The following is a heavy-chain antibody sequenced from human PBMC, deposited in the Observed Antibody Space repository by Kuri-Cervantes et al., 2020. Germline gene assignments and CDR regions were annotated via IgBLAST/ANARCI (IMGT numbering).Heavy chain of an antibody. D-gene: IGHD6-19*01. CDR3: AKDLGGSSGWYRDAFDI. CDR1: GFTFSSYD. CDR2: IGTAGDT. J-gene: IGHJ3*02. V-gene: IGHV3-13*01. Sequence: GESLKISCAASGFTFSSYDMHWVRQATGKGLEWVSAIGTAGDTYYPGSVKGRFTISRDNAKNSLYLQMNSLRAEDTALYYCAKDLGGSSGWYRDAFDIWGQGTMVTVSS.